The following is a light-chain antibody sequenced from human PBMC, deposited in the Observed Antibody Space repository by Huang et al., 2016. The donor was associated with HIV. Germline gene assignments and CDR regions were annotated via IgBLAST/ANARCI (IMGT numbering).Light chain of an antibody. J-gene: IGKJ1*01. V-gene: IGKV1-6*01. Sequence: AIQMTQSPSSLSASVGDRVTITCRASQAIRNDLGWYQQRPGKAPKLLIYAASELHSGVPLRFSGSGSGTDFTLTISSLQPEDFATDYCLQDYNSPRTFGQGTKVKI. CDR2: AAS. CDR3: LQDYNSPRT. CDR1: QAIRND.